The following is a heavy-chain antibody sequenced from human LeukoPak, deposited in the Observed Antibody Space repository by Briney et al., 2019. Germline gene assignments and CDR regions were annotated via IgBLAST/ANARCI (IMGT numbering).Heavy chain of an antibody. Sequence: TSVKVSCKASGYTFTSYGISWVRQAPGQGLEWMGWISAYNGNTNYAQKLQGRVTMTTDTSTSTAYMELRSLRSDDTAVYYSARDSMTMVRGVIILTNWFDPWGQGTLVTVSS. J-gene: IGHJ5*02. D-gene: IGHD3-10*01. CDR3: ARDSMTMVRGVIILTNWFDP. CDR1: GYTFTSYG. CDR2: ISAYNGNT. V-gene: IGHV1-18*01.